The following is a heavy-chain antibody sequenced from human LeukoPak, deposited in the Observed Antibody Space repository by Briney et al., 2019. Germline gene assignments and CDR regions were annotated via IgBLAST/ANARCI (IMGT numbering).Heavy chain of an antibody. Sequence: GGSLRLSCAASGFTFSSDAMSWVRQAPGKGLEWVSAISGSGGSTFYAGSVKGRFTIPRDHSKNTLYLQMNRLRAEDTAVYYCANQGVPDTRGVNWFDPWGQGTLVTVSS. CDR3: ANQGVPDTRGVNWFDP. CDR1: GFTFSSDA. D-gene: IGHD2-2*01. V-gene: IGHV3-23*01. CDR2: ISGSGGST. J-gene: IGHJ5*02.